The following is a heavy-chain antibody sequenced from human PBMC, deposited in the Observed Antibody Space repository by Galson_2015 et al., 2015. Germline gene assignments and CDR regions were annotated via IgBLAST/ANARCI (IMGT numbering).Heavy chain of an antibody. V-gene: IGHV3-23*01. CDR1: GFTFSSYA. CDR2: ISGSGGST. D-gene: IGHD5-18*01. CDR3: AKGGYSYGYWNWFDP. J-gene: IGHJ5*02. Sequence: SLRLSCAASGFTFSSYAMSWVRQAPGKGLEWVSAISGSGGSTYYADSVKGRFTISRDNSKNTLYLQMNSLRAEDTAVYYCAKGGYSYGYWNWFDPWGQGTLVTVSS.